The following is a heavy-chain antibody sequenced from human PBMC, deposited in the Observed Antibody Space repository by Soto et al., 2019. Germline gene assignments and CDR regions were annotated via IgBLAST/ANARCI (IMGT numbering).Heavy chain of an antibody. CDR1: GDSVNSGSFY. CDR2: VSYSGTT. Sequence: QVLLQESGPGLVKPSETLSLTSTVSGDSVNSGSFYWTWIRQPPGKGLEWIGFVSYSGTTKYNASLKSRVTISVDTSRSQISLKVSSVTVADTAVYYCARGATVTHSDYWGQGTLVTVSS. J-gene: IGHJ4*02. CDR3: ARGATVTHSDY. V-gene: IGHV4-61*01. D-gene: IGHD4-17*01.